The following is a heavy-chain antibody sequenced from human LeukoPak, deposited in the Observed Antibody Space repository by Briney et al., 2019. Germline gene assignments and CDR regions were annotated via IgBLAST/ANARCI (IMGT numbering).Heavy chain of an antibody. D-gene: IGHD1-26*01. CDR3: ARDVKWEPTVGLCLPDY. J-gene: IGHJ4*02. CDR1: GYAFTSYG. V-gene: IGHV1-18*01. Sequence: GASVKVSCKASGYAFTSYGISWVRQAPGQGLEWMGWISAYNGNTNYAQKLQGRVNMTTDTSTSTAYMELRSLRSDDTAVYYCARDVKWEPTVGLCLPDYWGQGTLVTVSS. CDR2: ISAYNGNT.